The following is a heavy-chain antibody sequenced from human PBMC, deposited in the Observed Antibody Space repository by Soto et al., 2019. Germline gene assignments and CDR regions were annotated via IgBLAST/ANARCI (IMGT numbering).Heavy chain of an antibody. Sequence: QLQLQESGPGLVKPSETLSLTCTVSGGSISSSSYYWGWIRQPPGKGLEWIGSIYYSGSTYYNPSLKSRVTISVDTSKNLFSLKLSSVTAADTAVYYCARAVVLLGAFDIWGQGTMVTVSS. CDR2: IYYSGST. CDR1: GGSISSSSYY. D-gene: IGHD2-15*01. J-gene: IGHJ3*02. CDR3: ARAVVLLGAFDI. V-gene: IGHV4-39*01.